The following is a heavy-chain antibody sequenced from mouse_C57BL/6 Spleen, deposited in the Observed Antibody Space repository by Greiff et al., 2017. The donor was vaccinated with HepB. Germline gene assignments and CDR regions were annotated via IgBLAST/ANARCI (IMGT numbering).Heavy chain of an antibody. CDR2: TNPTNGRT. D-gene: IGHD1-1*01. J-gene: IGHJ2*01. Sequence: QVQLQQPGAELVKAGASVKMSCKASGYTFTSYWMHWVKQRLGQGLEWFAETNPTNGRTYYNEKFKSKATLTVDKSSSTAYMLLSGPTFEDSAVYYCARIKNIVATYFDYWGQGTTLVVSS. V-gene: IGHV1S81*02. CDR1: GYTFTSYW. CDR3: ARIKNIVATYFDY.